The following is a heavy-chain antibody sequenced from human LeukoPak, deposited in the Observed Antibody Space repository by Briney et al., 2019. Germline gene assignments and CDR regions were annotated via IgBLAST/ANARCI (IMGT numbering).Heavy chain of an antibody. V-gene: IGHV4-59*01. CDR2: IYYIENT. J-gene: IGHJ4*02. D-gene: IGHD2-2*01. CDR1: GGPISSYY. Sequence: PSETLSLTCTVSGGPISSYYWSWIRQPPGKGLEWIGFIYYIENTNYNPSLRSRVSMSADTSKNQISLNLKFVTAADTAVYYCARQTMLVGYANGLGFNYWGEGTLVTVSS. CDR3: ARQTMLVGYANGLGFNY.